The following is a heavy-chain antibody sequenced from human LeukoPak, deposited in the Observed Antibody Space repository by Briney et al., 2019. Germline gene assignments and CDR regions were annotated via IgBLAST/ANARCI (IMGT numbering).Heavy chain of an antibody. Sequence: ASVKVSCKASGYTFTSNDINWVRQATGQGLEWMGWLNSNSGKTGYAQKFQGRATISRNPSMSTAYLELGSLRSDDTAVYYCARRWYSGTYFDYWGQGTLVTVSS. CDR2: LNSNSGKT. J-gene: IGHJ4*02. D-gene: IGHD1-26*01. CDR1: GYTFTSND. CDR3: ARRWYSGTYFDY. V-gene: IGHV1-8*03.